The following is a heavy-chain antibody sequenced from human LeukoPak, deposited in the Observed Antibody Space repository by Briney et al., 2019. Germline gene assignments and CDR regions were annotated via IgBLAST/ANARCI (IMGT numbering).Heavy chain of an antibody. V-gene: IGHV3-33*01. CDR1: GFTFSSYG. CDR3: ASNAAAGTFDY. CDR2: IWYDGSSK. J-gene: IGHJ4*02. Sequence: PGGSLRLSCAASGFTFSSYGVHWVRQAPGRGLEWVAVIWYDGSSKYYADSVKGRFTISRDNSKSTLYLQMNSLRAEDTAVYYCASNAAAGTFDYWGQGTLVTVSS. D-gene: IGHD6-13*01.